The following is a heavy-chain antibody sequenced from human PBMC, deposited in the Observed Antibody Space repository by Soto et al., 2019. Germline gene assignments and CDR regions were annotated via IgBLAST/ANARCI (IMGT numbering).Heavy chain of an antibody. CDR2: TYYRSKWYN. CDR3: ARYVSDGSSSWPLSAFDI. CDR1: GDSVSSNSAA. V-gene: IGHV6-1*01. Sequence: SQTLSLTCAISGDSVSSNSAAWNWIRQSPSRGLEWLGRTYYRSKWYNDYAVSVKSRITINPDTSKNQFSLQLNSVTPEDTAVYYCARYVSDGSSSWPLSAFDIWGQGTMVTVSS. D-gene: IGHD6-13*01. J-gene: IGHJ3*02.